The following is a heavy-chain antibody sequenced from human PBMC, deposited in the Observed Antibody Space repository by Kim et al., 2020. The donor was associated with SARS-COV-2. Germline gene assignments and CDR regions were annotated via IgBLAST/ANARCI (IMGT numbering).Heavy chain of an antibody. CDR1: GYTFTGYY. CDR3: ARQLAAAGHWYFAL. CDR2: INPNSGGT. V-gene: IGHV1-2*02. J-gene: IGHJ2*01. Sequence: ASVKVSCKASGYTFTGYYMHWVRQAPGQGLEWMGWINPNSGGTNYAQKFQGRVTMTRDTSISTAYMELSRLRSDDTAVYYCARQLAAAGHWYFALWGRGTLVTVSS. D-gene: IGHD6-13*01.